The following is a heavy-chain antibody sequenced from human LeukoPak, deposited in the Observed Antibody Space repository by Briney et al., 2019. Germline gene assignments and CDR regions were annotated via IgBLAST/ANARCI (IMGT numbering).Heavy chain of an antibody. D-gene: IGHD2-2*01. V-gene: IGHV4-31*03. Sequence: SETLSLTCTVSGGSISSGGYYWSWIRQHPGRGLEWIGYISYSGNTYYNPSLKSRVTISVDTSRNQFSLKLSSVTAADTAVYYCARDLGYCTSTSCRYFDFWGQGTLVTVSS. CDR2: ISYSGNT. J-gene: IGHJ4*02. CDR3: ARDLGYCTSTSCRYFDF. CDR1: GGSISSGGYY.